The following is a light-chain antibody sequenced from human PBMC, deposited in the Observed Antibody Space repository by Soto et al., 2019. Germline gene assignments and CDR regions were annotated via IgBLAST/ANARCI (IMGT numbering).Light chain of an antibody. CDR2: GAS. Sequence: EVVMTQSPATLSVSPGDRATLSCRASQGVSTNLAWYQHKPGQAPRLLIYGASTRATGIPARFSGSGYGTEFTVTISSLQSEDFALYYCQQYNNWRTFGQGTKVEIK. CDR3: QQYNNWRT. V-gene: IGKV3-15*01. CDR1: QGVSTN. J-gene: IGKJ1*01.